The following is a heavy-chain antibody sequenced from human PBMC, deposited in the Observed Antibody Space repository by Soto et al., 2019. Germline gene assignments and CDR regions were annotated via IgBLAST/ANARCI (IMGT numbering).Heavy chain of an antibody. CDR2: IYYSGST. Sequence: QLQLQESGPGLVKPSETLSLTCTVSGGSISNSSYYWGWIRQPPGKGLEWIGSIYYSGSTYYNPSLKSRVTISVDTSKNQVAQKLSSVTAADTAVYYCARAHRSYYYYSGMDVRGQGTTVTVSS. J-gene: IGHJ6*02. V-gene: IGHV4-39*01. CDR3: ARAHRSYYYYSGMDV. D-gene: IGHD1-26*01. CDR1: GGSISNSSYY.